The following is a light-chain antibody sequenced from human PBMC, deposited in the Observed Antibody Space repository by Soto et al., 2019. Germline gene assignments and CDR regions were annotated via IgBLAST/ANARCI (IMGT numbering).Light chain of an antibody. CDR1: SSNIGSNI. Sequence: QSVLSQSPSASGTPGQRVTISCSGRSSNIGSNIVNWYQQLPGTAPKLLIYNNDQRPSGVPDRFSGSKSGTSASLAISGLQSEDEADYYCSAWDASLNAILFGGGTQLTVL. CDR2: NND. V-gene: IGLV1-44*01. CDR3: SAWDASLNAIL. J-gene: IGLJ2*01.